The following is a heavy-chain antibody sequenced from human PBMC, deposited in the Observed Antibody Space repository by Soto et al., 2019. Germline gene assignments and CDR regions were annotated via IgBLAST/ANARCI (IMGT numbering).Heavy chain of an antibody. Sequence: PGGSLRLSCAASGFTLSSYWMSWVRQAPGKGLEWVANIKQDGCEKYYVDSVKVRFTISRDNAKNSLYLQMNSLRAEATAVYYCARVGSGWYYFDYSGQGTLVTVSS. CDR2: IKQDGCEK. J-gene: IGHJ4*02. V-gene: IGHV3-7*03. CDR3: ARVGSGWYYFDY. CDR1: GFTLSSYW. D-gene: IGHD6-19*01.